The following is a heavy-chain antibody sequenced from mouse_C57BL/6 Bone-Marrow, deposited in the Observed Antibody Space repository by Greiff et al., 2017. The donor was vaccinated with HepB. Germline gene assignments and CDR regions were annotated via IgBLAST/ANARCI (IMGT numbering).Heavy chain of an antibody. D-gene: IGHD2-3*01. J-gene: IGHJ2*01. CDR2: IDPSDSYT. CDR3: ARGWLLPDY. V-gene: IGHV1-59*01. CDR1: GYTFTSYW. Sequence: QVQLQQPGAELVRPGTSVKLSCKASGYTFTSYWMHWVKQRPGQGLEWIGVIDPSDSYTNYNQKFKGKATLTVDTSSSTAYMQLSSLPSEDSAVYYCARGWLLPDYWGQGTTLTVSS.